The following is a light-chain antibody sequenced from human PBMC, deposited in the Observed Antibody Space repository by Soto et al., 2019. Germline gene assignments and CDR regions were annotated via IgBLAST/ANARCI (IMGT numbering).Light chain of an antibody. J-gene: IGLJ1*01. CDR1: SSDVGRYNL. Sequence: QSVLTQPASVSGSPGQSITISCTGTSSDVGRYNLVSWYQQPPGKGSKLMIYEGSKRPSGVSNRFSGSKSGNTASLTISGLQAEDEADYYFSSYAGSSTYVFGTGTKVTVL. CDR2: EGS. V-gene: IGLV2-23*01. CDR3: SSYAGSSTYV.